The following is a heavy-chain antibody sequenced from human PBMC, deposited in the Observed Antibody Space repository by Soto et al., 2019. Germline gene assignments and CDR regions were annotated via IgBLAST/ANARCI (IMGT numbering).Heavy chain of an antibody. V-gene: IGHV3-74*01. Sequence: EVQLVESGGGLVQPGGSLRLSCAASGFTFSSYWMHWVRQAPGKGLVWVSRINSDGSSTSYADSVKGRFTISRDNAKNTLYLQMNSLRAEDTAEYYCARVQSGYYPLYGMDVWGQGTTVTVSS. CDR3: ARVQSGYYPLYGMDV. J-gene: IGHJ6*02. CDR2: INSDGSST. CDR1: GFTFSSYW. D-gene: IGHD3-3*01.